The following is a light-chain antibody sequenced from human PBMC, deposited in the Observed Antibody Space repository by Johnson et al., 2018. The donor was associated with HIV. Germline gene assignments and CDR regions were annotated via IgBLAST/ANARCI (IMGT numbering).Light chain of an antibody. V-gene: IGLV1-51*02. CDR2: ENN. Sequence: QSVLTQPPSVSAAPGQKVTISCSGSSSNIGNNYVSWYQQLPGTAPKLLIYENNKRPSGIPDRFSGSKSGTSATLGITGLQTGAEADYYCGTWASSLSAGPLPFFGTGTKVTFL. CDR1: SSNIGNNY. J-gene: IGLJ1*01. CDR3: GTWASSLSAGPLPF.